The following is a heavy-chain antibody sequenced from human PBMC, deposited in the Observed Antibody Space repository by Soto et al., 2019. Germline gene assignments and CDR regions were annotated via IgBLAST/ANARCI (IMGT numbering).Heavy chain of an antibody. J-gene: IGHJ1*01. CDR3: ARGLRSIVVVVAATLYFQH. D-gene: IGHD2-15*01. CDR1: GGSFSGYY. CDR2: INHSGST. Sequence: SETLSLTCAVYGGSFSGYYWSWIRQPPGKGLEWIGEINHSGSTNYNPSLKSRVTISVDTSKNQFSLKLSSVTAADTAVYYCARGLRSIVVVVAATLYFQHWGQGTLVTVSS. V-gene: IGHV4-34*01.